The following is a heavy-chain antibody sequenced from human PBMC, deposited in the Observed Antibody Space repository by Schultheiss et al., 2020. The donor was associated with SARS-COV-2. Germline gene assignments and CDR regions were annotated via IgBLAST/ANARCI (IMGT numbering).Heavy chain of an antibody. V-gene: IGHV4-39*07. CDR2: IYYSGCT. D-gene: IGHD6-6*01. CDR3: ARGILKLYYFDY. Sequence: SETLSLTCTVSGGSISSSSYYWGWIRQPPGKGLEWIGYIYYSGCTYYNPSLKSRVTISVDTSKNQFSLKLSSVTAADTAVYYCARGILKLYYFDYWGQGTLVTVSS. J-gene: IGHJ4*02. CDR1: GGSISSSSYY.